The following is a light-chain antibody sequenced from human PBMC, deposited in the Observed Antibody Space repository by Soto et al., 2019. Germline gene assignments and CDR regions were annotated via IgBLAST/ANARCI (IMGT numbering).Light chain of an antibody. J-gene: IGLJ2*01. CDR3: SSYTITTTRVV. CDR2: EVS. Sequence: QSALTQPASVSGSPGQAITISCTGTSSDVGGYNYVSWYQQHPGKAPKLMIYEVSNRPPGVSTRFSGSKSGNTASLTISGLQPEDEADYYCSSYTITTTRVVFGGGTKVTVL. V-gene: IGLV2-14*01. CDR1: SSDVGGYNY.